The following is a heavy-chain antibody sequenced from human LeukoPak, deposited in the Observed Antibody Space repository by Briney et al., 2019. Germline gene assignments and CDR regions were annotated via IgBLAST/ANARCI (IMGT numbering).Heavy chain of an antibody. CDR1: GGSISSYY. Sequence: SETLSLTCTVSGGSISSYYWSWIRQPPGKGLEGIGYIYYSGSTNYNPSLKSRVTISVDTSKNQFSLKLSSVTAADTAVYYCARDYGYYGSGTRHYYYYGMDVWGQGTTVTVSS. CDR2: IYYSGST. D-gene: IGHD3-10*01. V-gene: IGHV4-59*01. J-gene: IGHJ6*02. CDR3: ARDYGYYGSGTRHYYYYGMDV.